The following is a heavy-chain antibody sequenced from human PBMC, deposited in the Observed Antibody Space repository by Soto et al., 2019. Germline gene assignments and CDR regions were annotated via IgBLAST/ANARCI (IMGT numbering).Heavy chain of an antibody. CDR3: AKVGPTHYGMDV. CDR1: GFTFSSYG. Sequence: QVQLVESGGGVVQPGRSLRLSCVASGFTFSSYGMHWVRQAPGKGLEWVAVISYDGSNKYYADSVKGRFTISRDNSKNTLYLQMNSLRAEDTAVYYCAKVGPTHYGMDVWGQGTTVTVSS. V-gene: IGHV3-30*18. D-gene: IGHD3-16*01. J-gene: IGHJ6*02. CDR2: ISYDGSNK.